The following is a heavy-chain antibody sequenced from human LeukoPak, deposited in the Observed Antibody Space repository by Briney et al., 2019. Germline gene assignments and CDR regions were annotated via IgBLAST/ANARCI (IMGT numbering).Heavy chain of an antibody. CDR2: IYYSGST. V-gene: IGHV4-39*01. CDR1: GGSISSSSYY. Sequence: SETLSLTCTVSGGSISSSSYYWGWIRQPPGKGLEWIGSIYYSGSTYYNPSLKSRVTISVDTSKNQFSLKLSSVTAADTAVYYCASRGGVPAAQDAFDIWGQGTMVTVSS. CDR3: ASRGGVPAAQDAFDI. D-gene: IGHD2-2*01. J-gene: IGHJ3*02.